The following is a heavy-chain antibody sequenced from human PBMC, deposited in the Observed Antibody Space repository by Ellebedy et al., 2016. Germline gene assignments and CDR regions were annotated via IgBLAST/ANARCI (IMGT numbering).Heavy chain of an antibody. CDR1: GYSFFNYW. Sequence: GESLKISXKGSGYSFFNYWIAWVRQMPGKGLEWVGIIDPGDSDTRYSPSFEGQVTISADKSINTAYLQWNSLQASDTAIYYCARPGDFGSTAPLEYWGLGTRVTVSP. J-gene: IGHJ4*02. CDR2: IDPGDSDT. V-gene: IGHV5-51*01. D-gene: IGHD3-10*01. CDR3: ARPGDFGSTAPLEY.